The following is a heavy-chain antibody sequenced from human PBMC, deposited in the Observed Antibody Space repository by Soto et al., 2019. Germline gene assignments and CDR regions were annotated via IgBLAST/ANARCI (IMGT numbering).Heavy chain of an antibody. V-gene: IGHV3-21*01. J-gene: IGHJ2*01. CDR2: IDSSSDYI. D-gene: IGHD4-17*01. CDR3: ARRRPTVTTTLFWYFDL. Sequence: EVQLVESGGGLVKPGGSLRLSCAASGFTFSSHNMNWVRQAPGKGLEWVSSIDSSSDYIYYADSLEGRFTISRDNAKNSLYLQMNSLRAEDTAVYYCARRRPTVTTTLFWYFDLWGRGTLVTVSS. CDR1: GFTFSSHN.